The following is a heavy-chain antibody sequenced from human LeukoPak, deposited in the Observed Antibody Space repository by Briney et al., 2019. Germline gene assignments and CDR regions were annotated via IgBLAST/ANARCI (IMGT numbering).Heavy chain of an antibody. CDR3: TRSRGYSYGYPDY. CDR1: GGTFSSYA. D-gene: IGHD5-18*01. CDR2: IIPIFGTA. Sequence: SVKVSCKASGGTFSSYAISWVRQAPGQGLEWMGGIIPIFGTANYAQKFQGRVTITTDESTSTAYMELSSLRSEDTAVYYCTRSRGYSYGYPDYWGQGTLVTVSS. J-gene: IGHJ4*02. V-gene: IGHV1-69*05.